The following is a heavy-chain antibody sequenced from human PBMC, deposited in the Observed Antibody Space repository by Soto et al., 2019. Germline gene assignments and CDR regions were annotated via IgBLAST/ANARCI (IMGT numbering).Heavy chain of an antibody. CDR3: AREPIQYDSSGYPSPPDYYYYGMDV. CDR1: VGTFSSYA. V-gene: IGHV1-69*13. Sequence: ASVKVSCKASVGTFSSYAISWVRQAPGQGLEWMGGIIPIFGTANYAQKFQGRVTITADESTSTAYMELSSLRTEDTAVYYCAREPIQYDSSGYPSPPDYYYYGMDVWGQGTTVTVSS. D-gene: IGHD3-22*01. CDR2: IIPIFGTA. J-gene: IGHJ6*02.